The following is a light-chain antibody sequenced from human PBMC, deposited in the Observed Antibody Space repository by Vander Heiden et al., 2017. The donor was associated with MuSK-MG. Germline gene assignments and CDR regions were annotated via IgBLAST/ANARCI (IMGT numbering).Light chain of an antibody. V-gene: IGKV3-20*01. CDR1: QSARSSS. Sequence: VLTQSPGTLSLSPGERATLSCRASQSARSSSLAWYQQKPGQAPRLLIYAASSRATGIPDRFSGSGSGTDFTLTISRLEPEDFAVYYCQQYGSSPPKLTFGGGTKVEIK. J-gene: IGKJ4*01. CDR3: QQYGSSPPKLT. CDR2: AAS.